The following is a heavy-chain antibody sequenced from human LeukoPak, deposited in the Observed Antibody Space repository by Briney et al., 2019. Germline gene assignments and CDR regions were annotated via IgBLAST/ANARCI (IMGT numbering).Heavy chain of an antibody. V-gene: IGHV3-48*01. CDR1: GFTFSSYA. CDR2: ISSSRSTI. D-gene: IGHD6-25*01. CDR3: AERFDY. J-gene: IGHJ4*02. Sequence: GGSLRLSCAASGFTFSSYAMYWVRQAPGKGLEWVAYISSSRSTIYYADSVKGRFTISRDNAKNSLYLQMNSLRAEDTAVYYCAERFDYWGQGTLVTVSS.